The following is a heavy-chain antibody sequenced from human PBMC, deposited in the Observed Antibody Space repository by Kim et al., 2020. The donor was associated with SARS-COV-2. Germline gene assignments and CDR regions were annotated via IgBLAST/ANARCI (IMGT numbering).Heavy chain of an antibody. D-gene: IGHD6-13*01. CDR1: GGSISSGDYY. J-gene: IGHJ6*02. CDR2: IYYSGST. V-gene: IGHV4-30-4*01. Sequence: SETLSLTCTVSGGSISSGDYYWSWIRQPPGKGLEWIGYIYYSGSTYYNPSLKSRVTISVDTSKNQFSLKLSSVTAADTAVYYCAIRYSSSFGYYYGMDVWGQGTTVTVSS. CDR3: AIRYSSSFGYYYGMDV.